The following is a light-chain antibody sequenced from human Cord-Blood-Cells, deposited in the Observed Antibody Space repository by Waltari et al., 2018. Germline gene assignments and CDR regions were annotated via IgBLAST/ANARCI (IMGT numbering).Light chain of an antibody. V-gene: IGLV5-45*02. CDR2: YKSDSDK. Sequence: QAVLTQPSSLSASPGASASLICTFRSGINVGTYRIYWYQQKPGSPPQYLLRYKSDSDKQQGSGVPSRFSGSKDASANAGILLISGRQSEDEADYYCMIWHSSAYVFGTGTKVTVL. J-gene: IGLJ1*01. CDR1: SGINVGTYR. CDR3: MIWHSSAYV.